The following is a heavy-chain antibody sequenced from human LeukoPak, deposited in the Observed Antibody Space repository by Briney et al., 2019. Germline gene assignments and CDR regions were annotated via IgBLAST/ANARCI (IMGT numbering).Heavy chain of an antibody. Sequence: GGSLRLSCAASGFTFSSYSMNWVRQAPGKGLEWVSSISSSSSYIYYADSVKGRFTISRDNAKNSLYLQMNSLRAEDTAVYYCARGFSSSWPHYFDYWGQGTLVTVSS. D-gene: IGHD6-13*01. V-gene: IGHV3-21*01. CDR2: ISSSSSYI. CDR3: ARGFSSSWPHYFDY. J-gene: IGHJ4*02. CDR1: GFTFSSYS.